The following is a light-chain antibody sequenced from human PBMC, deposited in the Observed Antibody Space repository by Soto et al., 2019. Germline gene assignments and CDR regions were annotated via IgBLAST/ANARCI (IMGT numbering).Light chain of an antibody. CDR2: GTK. CDR3: QSYDSSLSVSYV. V-gene: IGLV1-40*01. J-gene: IGLJ1*01. CDR1: SSNIGAGYD. Sequence: QSVLTQPPSVSGAPGQRVTISFTGSSSNIGAGYDVHGYQQRPGTAPKLLIYGTKNRPSGVPDRFSGSKSGTSASLAITGLQAEDEADYYCQSYDSSLSVSYVFGTGTKVTV.